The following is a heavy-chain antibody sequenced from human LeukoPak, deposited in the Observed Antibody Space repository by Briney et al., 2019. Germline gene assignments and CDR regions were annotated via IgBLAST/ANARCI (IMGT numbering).Heavy chain of an antibody. CDR3: ARDHRYGGLFDY. Sequence: SGGSLRLSCAASRFTFDEYGMSWVRQTAGKGLEWVSGINWNGRSIGYADSVKGRFTISRDNAKNSLYLQMNSLRAEDTAVYYCARDHRYGGLFDYWGQGTLVTVSS. D-gene: IGHD1-1*01. CDR2: INWNGRSI. CDR1: RFTFDEYG. V-gene: IGHV3-20*04. J-gene: IGHJ4*02.